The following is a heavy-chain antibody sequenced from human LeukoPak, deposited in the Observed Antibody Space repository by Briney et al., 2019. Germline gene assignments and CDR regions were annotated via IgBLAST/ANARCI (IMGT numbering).Heavy chain of an antibody. CDR3: ASVNFRYCSGGSCYPWWFDP. D-gene: IGHD2-15*01. CDR1: GGSISSSSYY. V-gene: IGHV4-39*07. Sequence: SETLSLTCTVSGGSISSSSYYWGWIRQPPGKGLEWIGSIYYSGSTYYNPSLKSRVTISVDTSKNQFSLKLSSVTAADTAVYYCASVNFRYCSGGSCYPWWFDPWGQGTLVTVSS. J-gene: IGHJ5*02. CDR2: IYYSGST.